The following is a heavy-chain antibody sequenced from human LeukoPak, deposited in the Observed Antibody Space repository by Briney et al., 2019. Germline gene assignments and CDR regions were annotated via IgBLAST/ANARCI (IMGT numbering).Heavy chain of an antibody. V-gene: IGHV3-48*03. Sequence: GGSLRLSCAASGFTFSSYEMNWVRQAAGKGLGWDSYISSSGSTIYYADSVKGRFTISRDNAKNSLYLQMNSLRAEDTAVYYCARGYFDWLLLFDYWGQGTLVTVSS. CDR2: ISSSGSTI. CDR1: GFTFSSYE. D-gene: IGHD3-9*01. CDR3: ARGYFDWLLLFDY. J-gene: IGHJ4*02.